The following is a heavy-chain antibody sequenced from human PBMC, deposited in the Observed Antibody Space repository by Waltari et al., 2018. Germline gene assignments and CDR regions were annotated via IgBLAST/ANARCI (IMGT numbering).Heavy chain of an antibody. J-gene: IGHJ5*02. CDR3: SRSGSDDWFDP. CDR2: VGPKDGET. CDR1: GYTFTDYY. D-gene: IGHD2-15*01. V-gene: IGHV1-69-2*01. Sequence: EVQLLQSGAEVKKPGATVKISCKSSGYTFTDYYIHWVKQTPGKGLDWMGRVGPKDGETSYAEKCQDRVTISADTSTDTVYMIMNGLRFDDTALYFCSRSGSDDWFDPWGRGTPVSVVS.